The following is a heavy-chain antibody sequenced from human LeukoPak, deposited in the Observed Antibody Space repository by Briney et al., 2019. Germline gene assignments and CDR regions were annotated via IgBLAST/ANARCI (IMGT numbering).Heavy chain of an antibody. CDR3: ATAPGTHYYMDV. V-gene: IGHV1-2*02. CDR2: INPNSGDT. J-gene: IGHJ6*03. CDR1: GYTFTGYY. Sequence: ASVKVSCKASGYTFTGYYLHWVRQAPGQGLEWMGWINPNSGDTNYAQKFQGRVTMTRDTSISTAYMELSRLRSDDTAVYYCATAPGTHYYMDVWGKGTTVTVSS. D-gene: IGHD1-1*01.